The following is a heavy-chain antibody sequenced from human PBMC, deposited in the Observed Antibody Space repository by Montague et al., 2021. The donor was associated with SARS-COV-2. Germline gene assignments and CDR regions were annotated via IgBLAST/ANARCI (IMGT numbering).Heavy chain of an antibody. D-gene: IGHD3-22*01. CDR1: GGSISSGGYY. Sequence: TLSLTCTVSGGSISSGGYYWSWIRQHPGKGLEWIGYIYYSGSTYYNPSLKSRVTISVDTSKNQFSLKLSSVTAADTAVFYCARLPDTSGRAWFDPWGQGTLVTVSS. CDR2: IYYSGST. CDR3: ARLPDTSGRAWFDP. V-gene: IGHV4-31*03. J-gene: IGHJ5*02.